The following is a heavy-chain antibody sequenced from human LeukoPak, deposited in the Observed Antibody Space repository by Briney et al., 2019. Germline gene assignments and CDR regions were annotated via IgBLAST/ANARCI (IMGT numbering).Heavy chain of an antibody. Sequence: SETLSLTCAVSGGSFSGYYWSWIRQPPGKGLEWIWEINHSGSTNYNPSLKSRVTISVDTSKNQFSLKLSSVPAADTAVYYCARGHGRRYWYFDLWGRGTMVTVSS. CDR1: GGSFSGYY. J-gene: IGHJ2*01. CDR3: ARGHGRRYWYFDL. V-gene: IGHV4-34*01. CDR2: INHSGST. D-gene: IGHD4-17*01.